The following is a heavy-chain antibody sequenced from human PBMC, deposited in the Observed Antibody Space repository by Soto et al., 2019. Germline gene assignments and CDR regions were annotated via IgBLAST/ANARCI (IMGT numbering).Heavy chain of an antibody. Sequence: GGSLRLSCAASGFTVSSNYMSWVRQAPGKGLEWVSVIYSGGSTYYADSVKGRFTISRDNSKNTLYLQMNSLRAEDTAVYYCARGQSYIAAAGIYGYWGQGTLVTVSS. D-gene: IGHD6-13*01. CDR1: GFTVSSNY. J-gene: IGHJ4*02. CDR2: IYSGGST. CDR3: ARGQSYIAAAGIYGY. V-gene: IGHV3-66*01.